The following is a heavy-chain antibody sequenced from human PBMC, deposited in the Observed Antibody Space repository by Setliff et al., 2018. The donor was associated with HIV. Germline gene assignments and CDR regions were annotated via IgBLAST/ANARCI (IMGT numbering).Heavy chain of an antibody. CDR2: INPNSGGT. V-gene: IGHV1-2*06. Sequence: ASVKVSCKASGYTFTGNYTHWVRQAPGQGLEWMGRINPNSGGTNYAQKFQGRVTMTRDTSISTAYMELSRLRSDDTAVYYCATKVYCTNGVCLDAFDIWGQGTMVTVSS. D-gene: IGHD2-8*01. J-gene: IGHJ3*02. CDR1: GYTFTGNY. CDR3: ATKVYCTNGVCLDAFDI.